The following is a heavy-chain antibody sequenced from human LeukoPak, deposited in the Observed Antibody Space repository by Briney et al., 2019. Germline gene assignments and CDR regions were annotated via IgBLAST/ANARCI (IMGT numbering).Heavy chain of an antibody. CDR3: ARAPGGRGAFDS. J-gene: IGHJ3*02. CDR2: VYTSGST. D-gene: IGHD3-16*01. V-gene: IGHV4-61*02. Sequence: SETLSLTCTVSGGSISSGSYYWSWIRQPAGKGLEWIGRVYTSGSTNYNPSLKSRVTISVDTSKNQFSLKLSSVTAADTAVYYCARAPGGRGAFDSWGEGRMVTVSA. CDR1: GGSISSGSYY.